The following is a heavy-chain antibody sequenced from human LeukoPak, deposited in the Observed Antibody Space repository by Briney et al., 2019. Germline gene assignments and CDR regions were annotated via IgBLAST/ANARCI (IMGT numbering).Heavy chain of an antibody. CDR3: AKRGSGSCLDY. V-gene: IGHV3-23*01. Sequence: RGSLRLSCAASGFTFSSYAMRWVRQAPGKGLEWVSTISGSGNSTYYADSVKGRFTISRDNSKNTLYLQMNSLRAEDTAVYYCAKRGSGSCLDYWGQGTLVTVSS. D-gene: IGHD1-26*01. CDR2: ISGSGNST. CDR1: GFTFSSYA. J-gene: IGHJ4*02.